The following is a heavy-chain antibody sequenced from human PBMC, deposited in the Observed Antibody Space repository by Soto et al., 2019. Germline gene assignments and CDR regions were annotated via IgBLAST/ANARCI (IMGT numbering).Heavy chain of an antibody. CDR1: GFRFNDYY. D-gene: IGHD6-25*01. Sequence: GGSLRLSCAAAGFRFNDYYMTWIRQAPGKGLEWVSYISSGSSTIYYARSVKGRFTISRDNAKNSLYLQMNSLRAEDTAVYYCATSSGALAASFPYYFDYWGQGTLVTVSS. CDR2: ISSGSSTI. V-gene: IGHV3-11*01. CDR3: ATSSGALAASFPYYFDY. J-gene: IGHJ4*02.